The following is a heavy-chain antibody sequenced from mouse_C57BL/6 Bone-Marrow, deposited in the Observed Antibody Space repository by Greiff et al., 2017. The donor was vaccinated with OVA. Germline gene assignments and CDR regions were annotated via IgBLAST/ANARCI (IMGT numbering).Heavy chain of an antibody. CDR2: IYPRSGNP. CDR3: ARRGHYYGSSYDYWYFDV. D-gene: IGHD1-1*01. CDR1: GYTFTSYG. J-gene: IGHJ1*03. Sequence: VQLQQSGAELARPGASVKLSCKASGYTFTSYGISWVKQRTGQGLEWIGEIYPRSGNPYYNEKFKGKATLTADKSSSTAYMELRSLTSEDSAVYFCARRGHYYGSSYDYWYFDVWGTGTTVTVSS. V-gene: IGHV1-81*01.